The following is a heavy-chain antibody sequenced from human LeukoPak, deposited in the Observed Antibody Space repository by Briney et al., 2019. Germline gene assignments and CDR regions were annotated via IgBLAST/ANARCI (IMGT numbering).Heavy chain of an antibody. J-gene: IGHJ5*02. CDR2: IYYSGNS. Sequence: PSETLSLTCTVSGGSISTYYWSWIRQPPGKGLEWIGYIYYSGNSNYNPSLKSRVTISVDTSKNQFSLKLSSVTAADTAVYYCAGLGASGNGYLSWFDPWGQGTLVTVST. V-gene: IGHV4-59*01. CDR1: GGSISTYY. D-gene: IGHD3-22*01. CDR3: AGLGASGNGYLSWFDP.